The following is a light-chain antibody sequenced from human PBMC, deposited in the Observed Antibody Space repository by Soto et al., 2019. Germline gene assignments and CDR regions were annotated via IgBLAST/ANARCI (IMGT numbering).Light chain of an antibody. V-gene: IGLV1-44*01. CDR1: SSNIGSNT. CDR3: AAWDDSLNGRYV. CDR2: SSD. J-gene: IGLJ1*01. Sequence: QSVLTQPPSASGTPGQRVTISCSGSSSNIGSNTVNWYQQLPGTAPKLLIYSSDQRPSGVPDRFSGSKSGTSASLAISGLQSEDEADYYCAAWDDSLNGRYVVGNGTKLTVL.